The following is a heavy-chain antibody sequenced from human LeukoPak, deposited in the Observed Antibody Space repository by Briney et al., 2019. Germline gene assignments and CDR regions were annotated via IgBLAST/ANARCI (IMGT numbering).Heavy chain of an antibody. Sequence: GGSLRLSCAASGFTFSSYAMHWVRQAPGKGLEWVAVISYDGSNKYYADSVKGRFTISRDNSKNTLYLQMDSLRAEDTAVYYCARDGGYSNYANSMDVWGQGTTVTVSS. CDR3: ARDGGYSNYANSMDV. J-gene: IGHJ6*02. D-gene: IGHD4-11*01. CDR2: ISYDGSNK. CDR1: GFTFSSYA. V-gene: IGHV3-30-3*01.